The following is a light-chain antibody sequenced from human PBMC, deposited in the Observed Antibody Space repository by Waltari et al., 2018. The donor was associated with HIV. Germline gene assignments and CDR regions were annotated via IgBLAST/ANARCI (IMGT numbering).Light chain of an antibody. V-gene: IGLV2-14*01. CDR2: GVS. Sequence: QSALTQPASVSGSPGQSITIPCTGPSSDVGGFNYVSWYQHHPGKAPKLMIYGVSNRPSGVSNRFSGSKSGNTASLTISGLQAEDEADYYCSSYTTSSTLGMFGGGTKLTVL. J-gene: IGLJ3*02. CDR3: SSYTTSSTLGM. CDR1: SSDVGGFNY.